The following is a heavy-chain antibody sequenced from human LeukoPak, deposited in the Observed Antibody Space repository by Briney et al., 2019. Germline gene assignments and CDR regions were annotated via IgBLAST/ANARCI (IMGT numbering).Heavy chain of an antibody. Sequence: ASMKVSCKASGYTFTSYGISWVRQAPGQGLEWMGWISAYNGNTNYAQKLQGRVTMTTDTSTSTAYMELRSLRSDDTAVYYCARSGYSYGADAFDIWGQGTMVTVSS. D-gene: IGHD5-18*01. J-gene: IGHJ3*02. V-gene: IGHV1-18*01. CDR3: ARSGYSYGADAFDI. CDR1: GYTFTSYG. CDR2: ISAYNGNT.